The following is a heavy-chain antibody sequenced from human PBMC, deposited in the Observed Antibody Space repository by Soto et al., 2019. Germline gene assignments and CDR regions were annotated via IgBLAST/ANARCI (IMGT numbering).Heavy chain of an antibody. V-gene: IGHV4-39*01. J-gene: IGHJ6*02. CDR1: GAFVCRSSYS. D-gene: IGHD2-2*03. CDR2: IYSSENT. CDR3: ARLNGYCISTNCHGYYGMDV. Sequence: SVTLSLTCSVSGAFVCRSSYSWGSIRQSPWKGLEWIGTIYSSENTYYNPSLLSRVTISVDTSKNEFSLRLSSVTAADTAVYYCARLNGYCISTNCHGYYGMDVWGQGTTVT.